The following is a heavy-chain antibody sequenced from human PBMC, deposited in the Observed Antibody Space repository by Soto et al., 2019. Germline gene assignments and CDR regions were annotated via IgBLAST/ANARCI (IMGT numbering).Heavy chain of an antibody. CDR1: GYTFTSYD. Sequence: ASLKVSCTASGYTFTSYDINWVRQATGQGLEWMGWMNPNSGNTGYAQKFQGRVTMTRNTSISTAYMELSSLRSEDPAVYYCARWVVSYYDFWSGRDPYYGMDVWGQGTTVNVS. V-gene: IGHV1-8*01. J-gene: IGHJ6*02. CDR3: ARWVVSYYDFWSGRDPYYGMDV. D-gene: IGHD3-3*01. CDR2: MNPNSGNT.